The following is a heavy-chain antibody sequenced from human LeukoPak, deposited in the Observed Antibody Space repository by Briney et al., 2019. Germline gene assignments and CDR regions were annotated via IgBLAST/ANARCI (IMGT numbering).Heavy chain of an antibody. Sequence: PGRALRLSCTASGFTFGDYAMSWFRQAPGKGLEWVGFIRSKAYGETTEYAASVKGRFTISRDDSKSIAYLQMDSLKTEDTAVYYCTRAYDSSGFLHYFGMDVWGQGTTVTVSS. CDR1: GFTFGDYA. J-gene: IGHJ6*02. V-gene: IGHV3-49*03. CDR3: TRAYDSSGFLHYFGMDV. CDR2: IRSKAYGETT. D-gene: IGHD3-22*01.